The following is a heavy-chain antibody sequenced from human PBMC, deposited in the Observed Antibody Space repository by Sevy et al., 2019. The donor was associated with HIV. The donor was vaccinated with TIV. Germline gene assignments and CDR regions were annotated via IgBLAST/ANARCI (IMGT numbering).Heavy chain of an antibody. CDR1: GFTFSSYS. CDR3: AGVVRRGVEELNWYEAFDY. V-gene: IGHV3-21*01. CDR2: ISSSSSYI. D-gene: IGHD1-7*01. J-gene: IGHJ4*02. Sequence: GGSLRLSCAASGFTFSSYSMNWVRQAPVKGLEWVSSISSSSSYIYYADSVKGRFTISRDNAKNSLYLQMNSLRAEDTAVYYCAGVVRRGVEELNWYEAFDYWGQGTLVTVSS.